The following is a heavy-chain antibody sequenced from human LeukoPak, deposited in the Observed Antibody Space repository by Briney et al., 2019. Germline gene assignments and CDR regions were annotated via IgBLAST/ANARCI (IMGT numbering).Heavy chain of an antibody. CDR2: ISAYNGNT. D-gene: IGHD5-18*01. Sequence: ASVKVSCKASGYTFTSYGISWVRQAPGQGLEWMGWISAYNGNTNYAQKLQGRVTMTTDTSTSTAYMELRSLRSDDTAVYYCARDIHWRAAMVPLDYWGQGTLVTVSS. J-gene: IGHJ4*02. CDR3: ARDIHWRAAMVPLDY. V-gene: IGHV1-18*01. CDR1: GYTFTSYG.